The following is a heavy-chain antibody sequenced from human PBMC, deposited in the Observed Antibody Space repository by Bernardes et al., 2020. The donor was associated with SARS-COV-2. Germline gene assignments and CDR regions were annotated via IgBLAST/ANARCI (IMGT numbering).Heavy chain of an antibody. CDR2: INQDGSER. V-gene: IGHV3-7*01. Sequence: GRSLRLSCAASGFTFSSFWMSWVRQAPGKGLEWVANINQDGSERNYVDSVRGRFTISRDNTRNLLYLHMTSLRAEDTALYYCSDFDVWGQGTMVTVSA. CDR3: SDFDV. J-gene: IGHJ3*01. CDR1: GFTFSSFW.